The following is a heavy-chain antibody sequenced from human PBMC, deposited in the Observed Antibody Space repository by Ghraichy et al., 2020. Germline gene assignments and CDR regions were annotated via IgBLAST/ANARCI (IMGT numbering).Heavy chain of an antibody. J-gene: IGHJ2*01. D-gene: IGHD2-15*01. CDR3: ARHSGSDIVVTVAVPWFFDL. Sequence: LSLTCSVSGDSITSNHYWGWIRQPPGKGLEWIGSIYYSGSTYNNLSLKSRVTMSVDTSRNQFSLKLRSVTAADTAVYYCARHSGSDIVVTVAVPWFFDLWGRGTLVTVSS. V-gene: IGHV4-39*01. CDR1: GDSITSNHY. CDR2: IYYSGST.